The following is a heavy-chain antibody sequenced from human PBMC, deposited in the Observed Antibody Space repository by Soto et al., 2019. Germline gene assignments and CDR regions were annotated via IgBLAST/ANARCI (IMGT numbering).Heavy chain of an antibody. J-gene: IGHJ4*02. CDR2: FDPEDGER. D-gene: IGHD6-13*01. V-gene: IGHV1-24*01. Sequence: QVHLVQSGAEVRKPGASVKVSCEVSGKTLTELSIHWVRQAPGKGLGWVGGFDPEDGERIYAQSFQGRVSMAEDTSTSTAYLELSSLRTEDTAVYYCTSRLSAWYGLYYFHYWGQGTLVTVSS. CDR3: TSRLSAWYGLYYFHY. CDR1: GKTLTELS.